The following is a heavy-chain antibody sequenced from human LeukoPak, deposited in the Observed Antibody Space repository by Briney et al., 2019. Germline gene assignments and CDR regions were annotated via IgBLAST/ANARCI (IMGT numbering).Heavy chain of an antibody. CDR2: INHSGST. CDR1: GGSFGGYY. CDR3: AVMITFGGVIARNDY. V-gene: IGHV4-34*01. Sequence: PSETLSLTCAVYGGSFGGYYWSWIRQPPGKGLEWIGEINHSGSTNYNPSLKSRVTISVDTSKNQFSLKLSSVTAADTAVYYCAVMITFGGVIARNDYWGQGTLVTVSS. J-gene: IGHJ4*02. D-gene: IGHD3-16*02.